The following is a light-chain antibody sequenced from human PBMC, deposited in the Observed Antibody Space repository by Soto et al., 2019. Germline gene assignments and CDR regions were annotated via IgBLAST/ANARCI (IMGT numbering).Light chain of an antibody. Sequence: EIVMTQSPATLSLSPGERATLSCRASQSVSSDLVWYQQKPGQAPRLLIYGASTRATGIPARFSGSGSGTEFTLTISSLQSEDFAIYYCQQYNTWPRTFGQGTKVEVK. CDR1: QSVSSD. CDR2: GAS. V-gene: IGKV3-15*01. J-gene: IGKJ1*01. CDR3: QQYNTWPRT.